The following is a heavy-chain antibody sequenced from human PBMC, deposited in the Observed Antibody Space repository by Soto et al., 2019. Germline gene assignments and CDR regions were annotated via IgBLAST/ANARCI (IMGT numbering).Heavy chain of an antibody. Sequence: HPGGSLRLSCAASGFTFSSYGMHWVRQAPGKGLEWVAVISYDGSNKYYADSVKGRFTISRNNSKNTLYLQMNSLRAEDTAVYYCAKDHLDIVVVPAARDAFDIWGQGIMVTVSS. D-gene: IGHD2-2*03. J-gene: IGHJ3*02. CDR1: GFTFSSYG. CDR2: ISYDGSNK. V-gene: IGHV3-30*18. CDR3: AKDHLDIVVVPAARDAFDI.